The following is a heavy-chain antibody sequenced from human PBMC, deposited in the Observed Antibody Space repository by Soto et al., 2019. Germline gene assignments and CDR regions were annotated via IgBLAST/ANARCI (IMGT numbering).Heavy chain of an antibody. CDR1: GFTFSSYW. V-gene: IGHV3-7*05. CDR3: ATSYGNAWYTF. J-gene: IGHJ4*02. D-gene: IGHD6-13*01. Sequence: GGSLRLSCAASGFTFSSYWMSWVRQAPGKGLEWVANIKQDGSEKYYVDSVKGRFTISRDNAKNSLYLQMNSLRAEDTAVYYCATSYGNAWYTFWGQGTQVTVSP. CDR2: IKQDGSEK.